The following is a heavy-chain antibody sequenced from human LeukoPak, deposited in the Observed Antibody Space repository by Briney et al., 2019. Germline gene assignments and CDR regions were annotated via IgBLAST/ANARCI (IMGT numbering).Heavy chain of an antibody. V-gene: IGHV4-34*01. D-gene: IGHD5-18*01. J-gene: IGHJ6*03. CDR1: GGSFSGYY. CDR3: ARAPGGYSYGYYYYMDV. CDR2: INHSGST. Sequence: PSETLSLTCAVYGGSFSGYYWSWIRQPPGKGLEWIGEINHSGSTNYNPSLKSRVTISVDTSKNQFSLKLSSVTAADTAVYYCARAPGGYSYGYYYYMDVWGKGTTVTVSS.